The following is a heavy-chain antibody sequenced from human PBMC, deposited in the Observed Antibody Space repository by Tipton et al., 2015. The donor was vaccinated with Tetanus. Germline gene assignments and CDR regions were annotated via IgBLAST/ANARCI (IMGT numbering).Heavy chain of an antibody. Sequence: GSLRLSCAASGFTFDDFAMSWVRQAPGKGLEWVSGINWNGGTTGYGDSVKGRFTISRDNAKNSLYLQMDSLSAGDTALYYCVKEERSGWVNWYFDLWGRGTLVTVAS. J-gene: IGHJ2*01. CDR2: INWNGGTT. D-gene: IGHD3-3*01. V-gene: IGHV3-20*04. CDR3: VKEERSGWVNWYFDL. CDR1: GFTFDDFA.